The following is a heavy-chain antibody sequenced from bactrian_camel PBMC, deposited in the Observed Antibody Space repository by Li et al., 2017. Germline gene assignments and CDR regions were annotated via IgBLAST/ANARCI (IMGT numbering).Heavy chain of an antibody. CDR1: GIDFKSYA. V-gene: IGHV3-1*01. CDR2: IGVNGVRT. D-gene: IGHD3*01. CDR3: AAEGGRPCGCLDYGMATM. J-gene: IGHJ4*01. Sequence: VQLVESGGGSVQPGGSLRLSCAGSGIDFKSYAMTWVRRAPGKGVEWVSGIGVNGVRTYYDDSVAGRFTVSKDNAKNSLYLQMNSLKPDDTAMYYCAAEGGRPCGCLDYGMATMWGQGTQVTVS.